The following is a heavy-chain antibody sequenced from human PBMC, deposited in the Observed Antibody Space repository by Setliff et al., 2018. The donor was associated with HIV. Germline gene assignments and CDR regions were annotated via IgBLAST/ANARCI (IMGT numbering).Heavy chain of an antibody. CDR3: VKDEEYIGVVSATMDMPGYYHYYYMDV. D-gene: IGHD2-2*01. CDR1: GFTFSSYT. V-gene: IGHV3-21*01. Sequence: GGSLRLSCAASGFTFSSYTMHWVRQAPGKGLEWVASISGGGKSIYYADSVKGRFTISRDKADRSLYLQMNSLRAEDTAVYYCVKDEEYIGVVSATMDMPGYYHYYYMDVWGKGSTVTVSS. CDR2: ISGGGKSI. J-gene: IGHJ6*03.